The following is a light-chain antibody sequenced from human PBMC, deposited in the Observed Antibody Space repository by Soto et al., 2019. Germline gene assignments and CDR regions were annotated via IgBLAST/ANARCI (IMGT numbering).Light chain of an antibody. J-gene: IGKJ1*01. CDR3: QQYNSYRWT. Sequence: DIQMTQSPSTLSASVGDRVTITCRASQSISSWLAWYQQKPGKAPKLLINKASSLESGVPSRFGGSGSGTEFTLTISSLQPDDFATYYCQQYNSYRWTFGKGTKVEIK. CDR1: QSISSW. V-gene: IGKV1-5*03. CDR2: KAS.